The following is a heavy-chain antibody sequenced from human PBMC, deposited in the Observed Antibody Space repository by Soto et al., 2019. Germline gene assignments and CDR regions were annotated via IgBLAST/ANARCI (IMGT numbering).Heavy chain of an antibody. CDR3: ARVSMIGVMLDY. Sequence: PGGSLRLSCAASGFTLSDYYMSWIRQAPGKGLEWVSYISSSGSTIYYADSVKGRFTISRDNAKNSLYLQMNSLRAEDTAVYYCARVSMIGVMLDYWGQGTLVTVSS. CDR2: ISSSGSTI. CDR1: GFTLSDYY. J-gene: IGHJ4*02. V-gene: IGHV3-11*01. D-gene: IGHD3-22*01.